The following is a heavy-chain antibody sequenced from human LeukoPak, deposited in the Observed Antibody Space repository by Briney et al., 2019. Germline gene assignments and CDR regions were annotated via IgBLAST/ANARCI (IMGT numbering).Heavy chain of an antibody. V-gene: IGHV1-2*02. D-gene: IGHD3-10*01. CDR3: ARDRMVRGFMTARANNWFDP. CDR1: GYTFTGYY. CDR2: INPNSGGT. Sequence: ASVKVSCKASGYTFTGYYMHWVRQAPGQGLEWMGWINPNSGGTNYAQKFQGRVTMTRDTSISTAYMELSRLRSDDTAVYYCARDRMVRGFMTARANNWFDPWGQGTLVTVSS. J-gene: IGHJ5*02.